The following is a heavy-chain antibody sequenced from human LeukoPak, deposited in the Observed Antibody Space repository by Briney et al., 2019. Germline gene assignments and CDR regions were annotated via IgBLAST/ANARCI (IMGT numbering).Heavy chain of an antibody. V-gene: IGHV3-23*01. Sequence: GGSLRLSCAASGFTFSSYAMSWVRQAPGKGLEWVSAISGSGGSTYYADYVKGRFPISRDNSKNTLYLQMNSLRAEDTAVYYCAKDSWSSSWYFNYWGQGTLVTVSS. CDR1: GFTFSSYA. J-gene: IGHJ4*02. CDR2: ISGSGGST. D-gene: IGHD6-13*01. CDR3: AKDSWSSSWYFNY.